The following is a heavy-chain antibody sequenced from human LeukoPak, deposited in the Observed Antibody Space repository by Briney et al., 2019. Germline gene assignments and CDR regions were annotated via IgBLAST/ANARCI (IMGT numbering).Heavy chain of an antibody. CDR1: GFTVSSNY. D-gene: IGHD1-1*01. Sequence: GGSLRLSCAASGFTVSSNYMTWVRRAPGKGLEWVSLIYSGGSTSYADSVRGRFTIPRDNSKNTLYLQMNSLRAEDTAVYYCARIETVADAFDIWGQGTLVTVSS. CDR2: IYSGGST. J-gene: IGHJ3*02. CDR3: ARIETVADAFDI. V-gene: IGHV3-66*01.